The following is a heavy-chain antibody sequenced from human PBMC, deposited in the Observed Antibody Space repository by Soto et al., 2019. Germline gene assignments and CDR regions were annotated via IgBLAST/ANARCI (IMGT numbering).Heavy chain of an antibody. D-gene: IGHD4-17*01. Sequence: QVQLVESGGGVVQPGRSLRLSCAASGFTFSSYAMHWVRQAPGKGLEWVAVISYDGSNKYYADSVKGRFTISRDNSKNTLYLQMNSLRAEDTAVYYCARGPYGETKRGKAFDIWGQGTMVTVSS. J-gene: IGHJ3*02. CDR2: ISYDGSNK. V-gene: IGHV3-30-3*01. CDR1: GFTFSSYA. CDR3: ARGPYGETKRGKAFDI.